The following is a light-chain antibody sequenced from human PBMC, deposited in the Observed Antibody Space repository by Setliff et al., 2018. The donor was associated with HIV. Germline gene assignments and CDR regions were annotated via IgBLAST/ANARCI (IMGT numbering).Light chain of an antibody. CDR3: CSYTSYSTLYV. V-gene: IGLV2-14*01. CDR1: SSDIGTYNY. Sequence: QSVLTQPASVSGSPGQSITISCIGSSSDIGTYNYVSWYQQHQGRAPKLLIYDVSRRPSGVSDRFSGSKSGNSASLTISGLQAEDEADYYCCSYTSYSTLYVFGGGTKVTVL. J-gene: IGLJ1*01. CDR2: DVS.